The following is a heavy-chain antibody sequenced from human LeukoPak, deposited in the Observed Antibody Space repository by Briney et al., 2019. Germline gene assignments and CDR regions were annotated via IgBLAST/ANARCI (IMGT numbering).Heavy chain of an antibody. Sequence: GGSLRLSCATSGFTLSSYWMHWVRQVPGKGLEWLSRINNDGVSTSYADSVKGRFTISRDNAKNTLYLQMNSLRAEDTAVYYCAQSRGVFDYWGQGTLVTVSS. V-gene: IGHV3-74*01. CDR2: INNDGVST. CDR3: AQSRGVFDY. D-gene: IGHD2-8*01. CDR1: GFTLSSYW. J-gene: IGHJ4*02.